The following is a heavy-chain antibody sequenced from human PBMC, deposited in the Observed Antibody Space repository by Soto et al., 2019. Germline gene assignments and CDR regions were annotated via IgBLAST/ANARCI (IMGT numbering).Heavy chain of an antibody. V-gene: IGHV4-34*01. D-gene: IGHD2-15*01. J-gene: IGHJ5*02. CDR1: GGSFSGYY. Sequence: QVQLQQWGAGLLKPSETLSLTCAVYGGSFSGYYWSWIRQPPGKGLEWIGEINHSGSTNYNPSLKSRVTISVDPSKNQSSLKLSPVPAADTAVYYCARAPLGYCSGGSCDGLDWFDPWGQGTLVTVSS. CDR3: ARAPLGYCSGGSCDGLDWFDP. CDR2: INHSGST.